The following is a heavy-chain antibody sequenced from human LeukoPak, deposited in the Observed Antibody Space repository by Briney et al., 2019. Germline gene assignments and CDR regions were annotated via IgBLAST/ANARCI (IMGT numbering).Heavy chain of an antibody. CDR2: IYTSGST. CDR3: ARGHDYFDY. Sequence: SETLSLTCTVSGGSISSYYWSWIRQPAGKGLEWIGRIYTSGSTYYNPSLQSRVTISVDTSKNQFSLNLSSVTAADTAVFYCARGHDYFDYWGQGTLVTVSS. CDR1: GGSISSYY. V-gene: IGHV4-4*07. J-gene: IGHJ4*02.